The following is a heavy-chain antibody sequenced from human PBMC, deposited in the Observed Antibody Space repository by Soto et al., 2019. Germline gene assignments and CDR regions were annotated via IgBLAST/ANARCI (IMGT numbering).Heavy chain of an antibody. V-gene: IGHV3-23*01. CDR1: GFTFSSYA. J-gene: IGHJ4*02. CDR3: AKALRGGYNYVKGLGVDY. Sequence: GGSLSLSCAASGFTFSSYAMSWVRQAPGKGLEWVSAISGSGGSTYYADSVKGRFTISRDNSKNTLYLQMNSLRAEDTAVYYCAKALRGGYNYVKGLGVDYWGQGTLVTVSS. CDR2: ISGSGGST. D-gene: IGHD5-12*01.